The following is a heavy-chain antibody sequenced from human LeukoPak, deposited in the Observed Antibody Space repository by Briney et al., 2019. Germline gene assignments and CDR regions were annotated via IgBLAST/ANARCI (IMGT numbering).Heavy chain of an antibody. Sequence: SETLSLTCVVSGYFISSGYYWGWIRQPPGKGLEWIGSINHSGSSYYKTPLKSRVTISVDTSKNQFSLRLSSVTAADTAVYYCARSTIFGVVMYLDYWGQGTLVTVSS. CDR3: ARSTIFGVVMYLDY. V-gene: IGHV4-38-2*01. J-gene: IGHJ4*02. CDR1: GYFISSGYY. D-gene: IGHD3-3*01. CDR2: INHSGSS.